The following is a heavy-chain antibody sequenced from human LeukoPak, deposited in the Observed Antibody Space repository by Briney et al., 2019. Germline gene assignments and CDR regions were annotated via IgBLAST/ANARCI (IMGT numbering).Heavy chain of an antibody. CDR2: INHSGST. J-gene: IGHJ4*02. CDR1: GGSFSGYY. Sequence: SETLSLTCAVYGGSFSGYYWSWIRQPPGKGLEWIGEINHSGSTNYNPSLKSRVTISVDTSKNQFSLKLSSVTAADTAVYYCARYSSGLIDYWGQGTLVTVPS. V-gene: IGHV4-34*01. CDR3: ARYSSGLIDY. D-gene: IGHD6-19*01.